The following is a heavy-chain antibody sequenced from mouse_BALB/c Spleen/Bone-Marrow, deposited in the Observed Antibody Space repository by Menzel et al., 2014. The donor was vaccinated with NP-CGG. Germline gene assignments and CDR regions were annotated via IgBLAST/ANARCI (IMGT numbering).Heavy chain of an antibody. Sequence: VQLQQSGAELVRPGSSVKISCKASGYALSSNWMNWVKQRPGQGLEWIGQIYPGDGDTNYNGKFQGKATLTADKSSSTAYMQLSSLTSEDSAVYFCARGGYRYGDFAMDYWGQGTSVTVSP. D-gene: IGHD2-12*01. CDR2: IYPGDGDT. V-gene: IGHV1-80*01. CDR1: GYALSSNW. J-gene: IGHJ4*01. CDR3: ARGGYRYGDFAMDY.